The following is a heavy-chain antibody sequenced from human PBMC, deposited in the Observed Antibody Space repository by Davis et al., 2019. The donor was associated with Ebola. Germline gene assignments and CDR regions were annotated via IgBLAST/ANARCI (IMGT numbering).Heavy chain of an antibody. J-gene: IGHJ6*02. CDR3: AKDAVLESHGMDV. CDR1: GFTFSDYY. Sequence: GGSLRLSCAASGFTFSDYYMSWIRQAPGKGLEWVSYISSSSSYIYYADSVKGRFTISRDNAKNSLYLQMNSLRAEDTALYYCAKDAVLESHGMDVWGQGTTVTVSS. V-gene: IGHV3-11*05. D-gene: IGHD3-3*01. CDR2: ISSSSSYI.